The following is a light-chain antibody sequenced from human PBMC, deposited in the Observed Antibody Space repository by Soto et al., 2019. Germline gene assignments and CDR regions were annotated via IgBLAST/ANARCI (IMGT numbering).Light chain of an antibody. V-gene: IGKV3-11*01. J-gene: IGKJ5*01. CDR3: QQRSNWPPIT. CDR2: YMS. Sequence: IVLTQSPATLSSYQEETATLSCRASQYVGTRLAWYQHKPGQAPRLLIYYMSKRATGIPARFSGSGSGTDFTLTISSLAPEDFAVYYCQQRSNWPPITFGQGTRLEIK. CDR1: QYVGTR.